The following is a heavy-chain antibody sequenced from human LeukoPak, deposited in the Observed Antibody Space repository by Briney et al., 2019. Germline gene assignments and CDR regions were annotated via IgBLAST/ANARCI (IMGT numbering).Heavy chain of an antibody. CDR1: GFTFSSYW. Sequence: GGSLRLSCAASGFTFSSYWMSWVRQAPGKGLEWVANIKQDGSEKYYVDSVKGRFTISRDNAKKSLYLQMNSLRAEDTAVYYCARVTWLKFPRQIYYFDYWGQGTLVTVSS. CDR3: ARVTWLKFPRQIYYFDY. D-gene: IGHD5-18*01. CDR2: IKQDGSEK. V-gene: IGHV3-7*01. J-gene: IGHJ4*02.